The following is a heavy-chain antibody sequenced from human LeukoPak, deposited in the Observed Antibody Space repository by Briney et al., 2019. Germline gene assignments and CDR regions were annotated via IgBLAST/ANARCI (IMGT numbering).Heavy chain of an antibody. J-gene: IGHJ3*02. CDR3: AKDLVATTYRDAFDM. D-gene: IGHD5-12*01. CDR1: GFTFSSYD. V-gene: IGHV3-23*01. Sequence: GGSLRLSCAASGFTFSSYDMSWVRQAPGKGLEWVSYVSGAGGTTYYADSVKGRFTISRDNSKNTMYMQMNSLRAEDTAVYYCAKDLVATTYRDAFDMWGQGTMVTVS. CDR2: VSGAGGTT.